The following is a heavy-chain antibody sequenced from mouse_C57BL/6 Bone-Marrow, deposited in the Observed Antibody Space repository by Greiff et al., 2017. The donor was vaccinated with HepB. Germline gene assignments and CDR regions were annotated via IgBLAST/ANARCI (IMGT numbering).Heavy chain of an antibody. CDR1: GFTFSDYY. Sequence: EVKVEESGGGLVQPGGSLKLSCAASGFTFSDYYMYWVRQTPEKRLEWVAYISNGGGSTYYPDTVKGRFTISRDNAKNTLYLQMSRLKSEDTAMYYCARPGGLWEIYAMDYWGQGTSVTVSS. CDR2: ISNGGGST. J-gene: IGHJ4*01. CDR3: ARPGGLWEIYAMDY. V-gene: IGHV5-12*01. D-gene: IGHD1-1*02.